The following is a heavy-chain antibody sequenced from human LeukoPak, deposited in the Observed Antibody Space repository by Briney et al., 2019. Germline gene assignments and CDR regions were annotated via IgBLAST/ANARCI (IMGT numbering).Heavy chain of an antibody. CDR3: AKDPGYRSSWYPNYYYYGMDV. Sequence: GGSLRLSCAASGFTFSSYGMHWVRQAPGKGLEWVAVISDDGSNKYYADSVKGRFTISRDNSKNTLYLQMNSLRAEDTAVYYCAKDPGYRSSWYPNYYYYGMDVWGQGTTVTVSS. CDR1: GFTFSSYG. CDR2: ISDDGSNK. D-gene: IGHD6-13*01. J-gene: IGHJ6*02. V-gene: IGHV3-30*18.